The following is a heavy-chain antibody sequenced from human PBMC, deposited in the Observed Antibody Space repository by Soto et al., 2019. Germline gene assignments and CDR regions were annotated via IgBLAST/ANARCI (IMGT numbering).Heavy chain of an antibody. Sequence: LQTQSVTWTVSDDTSISDNYYWVRIGQPPGQGLEWIGTIYYRGSTYYSPSLTSRVTISIDTSKNQFSLQLSSVTAADTAVYFCARHLRLTSGGHKWTYVDYRRHGTLVTVSS. V-gene: IGHV4-39*01. CDR3: ARHLRLTSGGHKWTYVDY. D-gene: IGHD3-16*01. J-gene: IGHJ4*01. CDR2: IYYRGST. CDR1: DDTSISDNYY.